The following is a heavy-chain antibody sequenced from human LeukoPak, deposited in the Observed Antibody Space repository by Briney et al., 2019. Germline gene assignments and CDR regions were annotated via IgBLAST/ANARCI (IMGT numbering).Heavy chain of an antibody. CDR1: GFTFGTYS. V-gene: IGHV3-21*01. CDR3: ARASGVVAGGDY. Sequence: PGGSLRLSCAASGFTFGTYSMNWVRQAPGKGLEWVSSISSSGSYIYYADSVKGRFTVSRDNAKNSLYLQMNSLRAEDTAVYYCARASGVVAGGDYWGQGTLVTVSS. J-gene: IGHJ4*02. CDR2: ISSSGSYI. D-gene: IGHD2-15*01.